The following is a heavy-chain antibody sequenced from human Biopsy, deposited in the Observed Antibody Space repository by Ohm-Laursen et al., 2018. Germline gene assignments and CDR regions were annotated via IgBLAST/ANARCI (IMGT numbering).Heavy chain of an antibody. CDR3: ARLGSGDYFPAFFDF. V-gene: IGHV4-59*07. D-gene: IGHD5-12*01. J-gene: IGHJ4*02. Sequence: SDTLSLTCAVYNVSFSSFYWSWIRQPPGKGLEWIGYIYYSGTTDYSPSLKSRVTISIDKSKNQFFLKLSSVTAEDTAVYYCARLGSGDYFPAFFDFWGQGALVTVSS. CDR2: IYYSGTT. CDR1: NVSFSSFY.